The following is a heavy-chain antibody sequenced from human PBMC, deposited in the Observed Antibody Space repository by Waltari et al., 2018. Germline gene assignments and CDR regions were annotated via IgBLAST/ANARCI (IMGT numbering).Heavy chain of an antibody. CDR3: ARGPGLAAPEDY. J-gene: IGHJ4*02. CDR1: GYTFTSYD. D-gene: IGHD6-6*01. V-gene: IGHV1-46*01. CDR2: INPSGGST. Sequence: QVQLVQSGAEVKKPGASVKVSCKASGYTFTSYDMHWVRQAPGQGLEWMGIINPSGGSTSYAQKYQGRVTMTRDTSTSTVYMELSSLRSEDTAVYYCARGPGLAAPEDYWGQGTLVTVSS.